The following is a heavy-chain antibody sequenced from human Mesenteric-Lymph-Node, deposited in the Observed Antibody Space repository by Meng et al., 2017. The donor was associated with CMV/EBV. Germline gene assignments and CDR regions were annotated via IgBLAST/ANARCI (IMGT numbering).Heavy chain of an antibody. J-gene: IGHJ4*02. Sequence: GGSLRLSCAASGFTFSDYYMSWIRQAPGKGLEWVSYISSSGSTIYYADSVKGRFTISRDDSKNTLYLQMNSLRAEDTAIYYCAKDLFYDGSGYYLGNWGQGALVTVSS. CDR2: ISSSGSTI. D-gene: IGHD3-22*01. CDR1: GFTFSDYY. V-gene: IGHV3-11*01. CDR3: AKDLFYDGSGYYLGN.